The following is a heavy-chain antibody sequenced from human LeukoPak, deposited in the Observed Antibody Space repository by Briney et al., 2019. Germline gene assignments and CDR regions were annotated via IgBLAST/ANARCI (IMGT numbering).Heavy chain of an antibody. J-gene: IGHJ6*02. CDR2: IWYDGSNK. Sequence: GGSLRLSCAASGFTFSSYSMNWVRQAPGKGLEWVAVIWYDGSNKYYADSVKGRFTISRDNSKNTLYLQMNSLRAEDTAVYYCARDIGLIRRIVVVVAATNGMDVWGQGTTVTVSS. D-gene: IGHD2-15*01. CDR1: GFTFSSYS. V-gene: IGHV3-33*08. CDR3: ARDIGLIRRIVVVVAATNGMDV.